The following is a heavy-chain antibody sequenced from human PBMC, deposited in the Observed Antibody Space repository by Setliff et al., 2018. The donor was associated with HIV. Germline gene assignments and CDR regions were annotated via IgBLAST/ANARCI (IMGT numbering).Heavy chain of an antibody. CDR2: INPNTGNT. J-gene: IGHJ6*03. D-gene: IGHD2-15*01. CDR3: ARDHVVCSGGTCRSEDPYYYYYMNL. V-gene: IGHV1-2*02. CDR1: GYTFTGYF. Sequence: ASVKVSCKASGYTFTGYFIHWVRQAPGQGFEWMGWINPNTGNTHYPPSFQGRVTMTRDTSTTTAHMELSSLNSDDTAVYFCARDHVVCSGGTCRSEDPYYYYYMNLWGEGTTVTVSS.